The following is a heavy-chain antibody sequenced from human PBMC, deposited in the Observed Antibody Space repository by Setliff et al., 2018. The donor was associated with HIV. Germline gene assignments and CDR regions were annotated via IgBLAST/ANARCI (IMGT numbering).Heavy chain of an antibody. CDR3: VRDPPLTPTDADHPFDI. J-gene: IGHJ3*02. Sequence: KPSETLSLTCSVSGVSVGSGDHYWHWVRQHPEKTLEWIGSIYHGGTTYYNPSLKSRSTISEDTSKNQFSLSLSSVTAADTAVYYCVRDPPLTPTDADHPFDIWGQGTMVTVSS. V-gene: IGHV4-39*07. D-gene: IGHD2-21*02. CDR1: GVSVGSGDHY. CDR2: IYHGGTT.